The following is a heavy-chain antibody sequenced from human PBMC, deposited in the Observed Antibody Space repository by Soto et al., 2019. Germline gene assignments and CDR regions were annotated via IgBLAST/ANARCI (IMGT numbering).Heavy chain of an antibody. CDR3: AKDPALLYFFCVQPPPGFDP. D-gene: IGHD2-2*01. J-gene: IGHJ5*02. CDR1: GFTFSSYA. CDR2: ISGSGGST. Sequence: GGSLRLSCAASGFTFSSYAMSWVRQAPGKGLEWVSAISGSGGSTYYADSVKGRFTISRDNSKNTLYLQMNSLRAEDTAVYYCAKDPALLYFFCVQPPPGFDPFCLGAVVTVSA. V-gene: IGHV3-23*01.